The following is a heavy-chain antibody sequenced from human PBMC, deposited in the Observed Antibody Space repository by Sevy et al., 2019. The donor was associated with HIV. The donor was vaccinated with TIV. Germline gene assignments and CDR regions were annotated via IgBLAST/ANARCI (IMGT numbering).Heavy chain of an antibody. CDR1: GYSFRNYW. Sequence: GESLKISCKGSGYSFRNYWIAWVRQMPGKGLEWMGTIYPGDSDTRYSPSFQGQVIISADKSISTAYLQRSSLKASDSAIYYCARLGSNRLAYYRLDVWGQGTTVTVSS. CDR3: ARLGSNRLAYYRLDV. V-gene: IGHV5-51*01. CDR2: IYPGDSDT. J-gene: IGHJ6*02. D-gene: IGHD3-9*01.